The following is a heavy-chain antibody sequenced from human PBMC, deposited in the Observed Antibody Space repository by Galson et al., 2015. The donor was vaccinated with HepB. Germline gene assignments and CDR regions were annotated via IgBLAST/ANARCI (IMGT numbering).Heavy chain of an antibody. CDR1: GFTFSSYD. CDR3: ARACTEASCHTPSGLDI. Sequence: SLRLSCAASGFTFSSYDMHWVRQTTGGGLEWVATIGTVADTYYPGSVKGRFTISREDARNSLYLQMSSLRAGDTAVYYCARACTEASCHTPSGLDIWGQGTMVTVSS. V-gene: IGHV3-13*04. D-gene: IGHD2-2*02. J-gene: IGHJ3*02. CDR2: IGTVADT.